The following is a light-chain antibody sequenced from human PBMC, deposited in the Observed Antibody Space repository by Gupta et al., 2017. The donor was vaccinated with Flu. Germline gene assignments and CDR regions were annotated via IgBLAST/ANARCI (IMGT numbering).Light chain of an antibody. V-gene: IGKV1-5*03. CDR3: QQDNSYPLT. Sequence: PSTLSASVGDRVTITCRASQSFSTWLAWYQQKPGKAPKLLIYKASNLESGVPSRFSGSGSGTEFTLTISSLQPDDFATYYCQQDNSYPLTFGGGTKVEIK. CDR2: KAS. J-gene: IGKJ4*01. CDR1: QSFSTW.